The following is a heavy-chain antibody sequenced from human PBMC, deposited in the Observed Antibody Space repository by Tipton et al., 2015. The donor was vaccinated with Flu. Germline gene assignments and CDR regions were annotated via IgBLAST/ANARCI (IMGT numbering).Heavy chain of an antibody. D-gene: IGHD4-11*01. CDR1: GGSISSYY. V-gene: IGHV4-59*01. CDR3: ARMTTALNFDY. J-gene: IGHJ4*02. CDR2: IYYSGST. Sequence: TLSLTCTVSGGSISSYYWSWIRQPPGKGLEWIGYIYYSGSTNYNPSLKSRVTISVDTSKNQFSLKLSSVTAADTAVYYCARMTTALNFDYWGQETLVTVSS.